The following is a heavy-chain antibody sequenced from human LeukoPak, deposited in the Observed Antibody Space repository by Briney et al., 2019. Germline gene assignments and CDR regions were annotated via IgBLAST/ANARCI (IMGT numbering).Heavy chain of an antibody. V-gene: IGHV4-34*01. D-gene: IGHD2-2*01. CDR2: INHSGST. Sequence: PSETLSLTCAVYGGSFSGYYWSWIRQPPGKGLEWIGEINHSGSTNYNPSLKSRVTISVDTSKNQFSLKLRSVTAADTAVYYCASQRSRYCSSTSCRAFDPWGQGTLVTVSS. CDR1: GGSFSGYY. J-gene: IGHJ5*02. CDR3: ASQRSRYCSSTSCRAFDP.